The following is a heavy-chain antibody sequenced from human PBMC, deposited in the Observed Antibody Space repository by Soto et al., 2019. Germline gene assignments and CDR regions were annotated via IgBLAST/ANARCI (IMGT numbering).Heavy chain of an antibody. V-gene: IGHV3-49*04. D-gene: IGHD2-2*01. CDR1: GFTFGDYG. CDR3: TVIYCSTTSCHYYYGMDV. Sequence: TTSGFTFGDYGINWVRQAPGKGLEWVGFIRAKAYGGTPEYAASVKGRFSISRDDSKSIAYLRMNSLKTEDTAVYYCTVIYCSTTSCHYYYGMDVWGQGTTVTVSS. CDR2: IRAKAYGGTP. J-gene: IGHJ6*02.